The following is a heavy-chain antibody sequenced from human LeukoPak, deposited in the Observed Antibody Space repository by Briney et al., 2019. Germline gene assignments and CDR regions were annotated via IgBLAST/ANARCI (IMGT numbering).Heavy chain of an antibody. Sequence: GASVKVSCKTSGYPFTTYEINWVRQAAGQGLEWMGWVHPNSGNTAYAQKFQGRVTMTRDTSISTAYMELSSLRSDDTAVYYCATGPYYDILTGYYGLDYWGQGTLVTVSS. CDR3: ATGPYYDILTGYYGLDY. CDR2: VHPNSGNT. CDR1: GYPFTTYE. D-gene: IGHD3-9*01. V-gene: IGHV1-8*01. J-gene: IGHJ4*02.